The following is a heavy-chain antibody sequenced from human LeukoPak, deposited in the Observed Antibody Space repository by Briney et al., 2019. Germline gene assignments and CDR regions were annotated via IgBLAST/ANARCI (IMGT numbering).Heavy chain of an antibody. V-gene: IGHV1-46*01. D-gene: IGHD1-26*01. J-gene: IGHJ3*02. CDR1: GYTFTSYY. CDR3: ARVTHRSSDAFDI. CDR2: INPSGGST. Sequence: GASVKVSCKASGYTFTSYYMHWVRQAPGQGLEWMGIINPSGGSTSYAQKFQGRVTMTRDTSTNTAYMELRSLRSDDTAVYYCARVTHRSSDAFDIWGQGTMVTVSS.